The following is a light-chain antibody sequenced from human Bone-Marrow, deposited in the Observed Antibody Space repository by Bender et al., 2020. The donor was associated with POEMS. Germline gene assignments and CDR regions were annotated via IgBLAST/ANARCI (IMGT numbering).Light chain of an antibody. CDR2: YDN. Sequence: AARFTCGGNNIGGKSVHWYRQRPGQAPTLVIYYDNDRPSGIPERFSGSSSGNTATLTISRAEAGDEADYYCQVWDSSSDHVVFGGGTKLTVL. CDR1: NIGGKS. V-gene: IGLV3-21*04. CDR3: QVWDSSSDHVV. J-gene: IGLJ2*01.